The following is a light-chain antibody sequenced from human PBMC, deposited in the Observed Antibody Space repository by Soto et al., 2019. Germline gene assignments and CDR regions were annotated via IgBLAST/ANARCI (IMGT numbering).Light chain of an antibody. Sequence: EIVLTQSPGTLSLSPGERATLSCRASQSVNSSCLAWHQQKPGQTPRLLIYGASSRATGIPDRFSGSGSGTDFTLTISRLEPEDFAVYYCQQYGSSPWTFGQGTKVDIK. CDR2: GAS. CDR1: QSVNSSC. V-gene: IGKV3-20*01. J-gene: IGKJ1*01. CDR3: QQYGSSPWT.